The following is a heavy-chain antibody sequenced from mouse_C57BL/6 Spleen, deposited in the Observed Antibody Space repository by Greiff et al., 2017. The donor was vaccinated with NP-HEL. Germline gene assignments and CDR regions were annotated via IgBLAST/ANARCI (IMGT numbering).Heavy chain of an antibody. J-gene: IGHJ3*01. D-gene: IGHD3-1*01. CDR3: ARERGSSAWFAY. CDR1: GYTFTSYG. Sequence: VQLKESGAELARPGASVKLSCKASGYTFTSYGISWVKQRTGQGLEWIGEIYPRSGNTYYNEKFKGKATLTADKSSSTAYMELRSLTSEDSAVYFCARERGSSAWFAYWGQGTLVTVSA. V-gene: IGHV1-81*01. CDR2: IYPRSGNT.